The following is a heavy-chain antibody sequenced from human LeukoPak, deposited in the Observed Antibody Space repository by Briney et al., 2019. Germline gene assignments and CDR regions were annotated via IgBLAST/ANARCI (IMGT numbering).Heavy chain of an antibody. D-gene: IGHD3-10*01. Sequence: SETLSLTCNVSGVSISTHYWSWIRQSPGKGLEWIGFIYHSGTTNYNPSLKSRVTISIDTSKNEFSLKLTSVTAADTAVYFCAREANYYGSGSYFEGTFDYWGQGSLVTVSS. CDR3: AREANYYGSGSYFEGTFDY. V-gene: IGHV4-59*11. CDR2: IYHSGTT. CDR1: GVSISTHY. J-gene: IGHJ4*02.